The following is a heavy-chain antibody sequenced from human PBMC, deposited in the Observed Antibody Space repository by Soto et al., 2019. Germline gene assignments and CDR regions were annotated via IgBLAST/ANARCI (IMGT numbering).Heavy chain of an antibody. J-gene: IGHJ4*02. CDR2: IDPSDSQT. CDR3: AKDPEWELPKYYFDY. CDR1: GYSFAGYW. Sequence: PGESLKISCKGSGYSFAGYWITWVRQKPGKGLEWMGRIDPSDSQTYYSPSFRGHVTISATKSITTVFLQWSSLRAEDTAVYYCAKDPEWELPKYYFDYWGQGTLVTVSS. D-gene: IGHD1-26*01. V-gene: IGHV5-10-1*01.